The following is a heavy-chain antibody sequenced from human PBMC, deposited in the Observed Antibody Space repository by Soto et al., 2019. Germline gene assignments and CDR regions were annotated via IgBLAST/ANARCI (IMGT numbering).Heavy chain of an antibody. V-gene: IGHV4-34*01. J-gene: IGHJ4*02. D-gene: IGHD3-16*02. Sequence: SETLSLTCAVYGGSFSGYYWSWIRQPPGKGLEWIGEINHSGSTNYNPSLKSRVTISVDTSKNQFSLKLSSVTAADTAVYYCARGFPNYDYIWGSYRRPFDYWGQGTLVTVSS. CDR2: INHSGST. CDR1: GGSFSGYY. CDR3: ARGFPNYDYIWGSYRRPFDY.